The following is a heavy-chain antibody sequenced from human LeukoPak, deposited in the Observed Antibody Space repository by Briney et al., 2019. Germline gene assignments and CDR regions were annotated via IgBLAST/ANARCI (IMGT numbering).Heavy chain of an antibody. CDR2: IYPGDSDT. Sequence: GESLKISCKGSGYSFTSYWIGWVRQMPGKGLEWMGIIYPGDSDTRYSPSFQGQVSISADKSISTAYLQWSSLKASDTAMYYCARGRGASSGSGSHGTTSSYYMDVWGKGTTVTVSS. CDR3: ARGRGASSGSGSHGTTSSYYMDV. V-gene: IGHV5-51*01. J-gene: IGHJ6*03. CDR1: GYSFTSYW. D-gene: IGHD3-10*01.